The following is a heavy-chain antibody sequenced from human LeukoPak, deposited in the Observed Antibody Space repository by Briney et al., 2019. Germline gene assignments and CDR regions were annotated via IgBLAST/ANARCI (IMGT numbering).Heavy chain of an antibody. CDR2: INSSGSTI. V-gene: IGHV3-11*04. Sequence: PGGPLRLSCAASGFTFSDYHMSWLPQAPGKALEWVSYINSSGSTIYYADSVKGRFTISRDNAKNSLYLQMNSLRAEDTAVYYCARDPSSSWPPLAFYVWGQGTMVTVSS. CDR3: ARDPSSSWPPLAFYV. CDR1: GFTFSDYH. J-gene: IGHJ3*01. D-gene: IGHD6-13*01.